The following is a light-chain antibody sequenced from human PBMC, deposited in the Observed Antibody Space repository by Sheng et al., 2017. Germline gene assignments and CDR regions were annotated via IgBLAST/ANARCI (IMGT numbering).Light chain of an antibody. CDR1: NIGRRS. Sequence: SYVVTQPPSVSVAPGQTASITCGGNNIGRRSVHWYQQKPGQAPVLVVFDDSARPSGIPERFSGSNSGNTATLTISGTQAMDEADYYCQAWDRSISYVFGTGTKVIVL. CDR2: DDS. CDR3: QAWDRSISYV. J-gene: IGLJ1*01. V-gene: IGLV3-21*02.